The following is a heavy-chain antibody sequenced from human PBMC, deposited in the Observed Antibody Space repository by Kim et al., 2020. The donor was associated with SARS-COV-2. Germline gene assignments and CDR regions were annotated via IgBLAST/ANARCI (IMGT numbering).Heavy chain of an antibody. CDR3: AKHRCGYCSGGSCYNYFDY. J-gene: IGHJ4*02. D-gene: IGHD2-15*01. V-gene: IGHV3-23*01. Sequence: KGRFTISRDNSTNTLYLQMNSLGDEATALYYCAKHRCGYCSGGSCYNYFDYWGQGTLVTVSS.